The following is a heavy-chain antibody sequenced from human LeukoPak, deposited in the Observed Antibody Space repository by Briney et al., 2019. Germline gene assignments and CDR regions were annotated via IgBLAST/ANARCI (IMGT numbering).Heavy chain of an antibody. D-gene: IGHD2-15*01. V-gene: IGHV4-4*07. CDR3: ARAPFEYCSGDICYSRHTFDY. J-gene: IGHJ4*02. CDR1: GGSISSYY. Sequence: SGTLSLTCTVSGGSISSYYWSWIRQPAGKGLEWIGRIYTSGSTDYNPSLKSRVTMSVATSKNQFSLKLSSVTAADTAVYYCARAPFEYCSGDICYSRHTFDYWGQGTLVIVSS. CDR2: IYTSGST.